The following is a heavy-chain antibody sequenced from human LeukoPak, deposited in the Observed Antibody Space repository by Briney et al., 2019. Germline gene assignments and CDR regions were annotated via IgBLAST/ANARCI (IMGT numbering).Heavy chain of an antibody. D-gene: IGHD6-13*01. Sequence: ASVKVSCKTSGYSFATYGCCWVRQAPGDGLEWMGWISANTGKTSYAQKFQDRVTITTDTSATTAYMELRSLRLDDTAVSFCAKVAGDRMDYWGQGTLVTVSS. CDR1: GYSFATYG. V-gene: IGHV1-18*01. J-gene: IGHJ4*02. CDR3: AKVAGDRMDY. CDR2: ISANTGKT.